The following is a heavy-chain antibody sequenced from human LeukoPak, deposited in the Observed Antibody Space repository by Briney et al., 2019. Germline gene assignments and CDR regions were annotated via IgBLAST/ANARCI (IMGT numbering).Heavy chain of an antibody. Sequence: GASVKVSCKASGGTFSNYAISWVRQAPGQGLEWMGGIMPIFDTADYAQKFQGRITITADESTSTVYMELSSLRSEDTAVYYCAREEERIAIVGVTNSRFDYWGQGTLVTVSS. D-gene: IGHD3-3*01. CDR3: AREEERIAIVGVTNSRFDY. CDR2: IMPIFDTA. V-gene: IGHV1-69*13. J-gene: IGHJ4*02. CDR1: GGTFSNYA.